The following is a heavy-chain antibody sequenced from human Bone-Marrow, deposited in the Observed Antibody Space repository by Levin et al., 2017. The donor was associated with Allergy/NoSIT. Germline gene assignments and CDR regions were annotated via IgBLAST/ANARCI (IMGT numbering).Heavy chain of an antibody. CDR2: ISWNSGSI. V-gene: IGHV3-9*01. CDR1: GFTFDDYA. Sequence: QTGGSLRLSCAASGFTFDDYAMHWVRQAPGKGLEWVSGISWNSGSIGYADSVKGRFTISRDNAKNSLYLQMNSLRAEDTALYYCAKDLRYCSGGSCYPSDAYYYDYGMDVWGQGTTVTVSS. D-gene: IGHD2-15*01. J-gene: IGHJ6*02. CDR3: AKDLRYCSGGSCYPSDAYYYDYGMDV.